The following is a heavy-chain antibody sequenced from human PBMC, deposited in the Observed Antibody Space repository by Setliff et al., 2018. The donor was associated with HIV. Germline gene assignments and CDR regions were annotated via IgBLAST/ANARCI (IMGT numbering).Heavy chain of an antibody. J-gene: IGHJ6*03. V-gene: IGHV3-23*01. CDR2: ISGSGDGT. CDR3: VKARVDGDYYYYYYMDV. Sequence: PGGSLRLSCAASGFTFSNYAMSWVRQAPGKGLEWVSVISGSGDGTFYADSVKGRFTISRDNSKNTLYLQMSSLRAEDTAVYYCVKARVDGDYYYYYYMDVWGKGTTVTVSS. CDR1: GFTFSNYA. D-gene: IGHD4-17*01.